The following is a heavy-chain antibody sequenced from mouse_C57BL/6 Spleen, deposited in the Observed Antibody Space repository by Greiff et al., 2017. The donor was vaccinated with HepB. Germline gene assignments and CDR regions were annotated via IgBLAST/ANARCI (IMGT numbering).Heavy chain of an antibody. V-gene: IGHV3-6*01. J-gene: IGHJ3*01. CDR2: ISYDGSN. Sequence: ESGPGLVKPSQSLSLTCSVTGYSITSGYYWNWIRQFPGNKLEWMGYISYDGSNNYNPSLKNRISITRDTSKNQFFLKLNSVTTEDTATYYCARDVRAWFAYWGQGTLVTVSA. CDR1: GYSITSGYY. CDR3: ARDVRAWFAY. D-gene: IGHD2-14*01.